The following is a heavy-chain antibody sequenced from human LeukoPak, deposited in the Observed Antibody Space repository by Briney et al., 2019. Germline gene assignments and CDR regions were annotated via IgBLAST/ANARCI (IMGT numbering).Heavy chain of an antibody. J-gene: IGHJ1*01. CDR1: GFAFDDYG. Sequence: PGGSLRLSCAASGFAFDDYGMSWVRQAPGKGLERVSGISGSGSDTFYADSVKGRFTISRDNSKNTLYLQMSSLRAEDTAVYYCANVIIVAAGYEYFQHWGQGTVVSVSS. V-gene: IGHV3-23*01. CDR3: ANVIIVAAGYEYFQH. CDR2: ISGSGSDT. D-gene: IGHD6-13*01.